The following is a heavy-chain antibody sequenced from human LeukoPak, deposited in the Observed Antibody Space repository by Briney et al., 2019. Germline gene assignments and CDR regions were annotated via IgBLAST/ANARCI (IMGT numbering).Heavy chain of an antibody. J-gene: IGHJ3*02. Sequence: PSETLSLTCTVSGGSINNYYWNWIRQSPGKGLEWIGYTYYSGSTNYNPSLKSRVTILVDASKRHFSLNLSSVTASDTAVYYCARRRAMDRIDAIYIWGQGTMVTVSS. D-gene: IGHD2-2*03. CDR2: TYYSGST. V-gene: IGHV4-59*08. CDR1: GGSINNYY. CDR3: ARRRAMDRIDAIYI.